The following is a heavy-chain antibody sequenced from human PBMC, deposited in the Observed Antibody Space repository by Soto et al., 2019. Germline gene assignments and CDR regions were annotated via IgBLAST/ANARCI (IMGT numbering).Heavy chain of an antibody. CDR2: MNPNSGNT. CDR3: ARGRAPDV. CDR1: GYTCTSCD. J-gene: IGHJ6*02. Sequence: ASAPVSYRPSGYTCTSCDNKWVRQATGQGLEWMGWMNPNSGNTGYAQKFQGRVTMTRNTSISTAYMELSSLRSEDTAVYYGARGRAPDVWGQGTTVTVSS. V-gene: IGHV1-8*01.